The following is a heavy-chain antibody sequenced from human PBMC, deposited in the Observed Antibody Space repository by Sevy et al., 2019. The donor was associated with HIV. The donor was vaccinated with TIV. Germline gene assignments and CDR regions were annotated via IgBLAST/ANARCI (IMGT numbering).Heavy chain of an antibody. CDR2: ISSNGGST. Sequence: GGSLRLSCSASGFTFSSYAMHWVRQAPGKGLEYVSAISSNGGSTYYADSVKGRFTISRDNSKNTLYLQMSSLRAEDTAVYYRVKDREVAAGYYFDYWGQGTLVTVSS. V-gene: IGHV3-64D*06. J-gene: IGHJ4*02. CDR1: GFTFSSYA. D-gene: IGHD6-13*01. CDR3: VKDREVAAGYYFDY.